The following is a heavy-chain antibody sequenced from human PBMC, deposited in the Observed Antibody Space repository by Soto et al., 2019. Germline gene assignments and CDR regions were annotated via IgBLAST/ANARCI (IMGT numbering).Heavy chain of an antibody. CDR3: AREVPSRYFAL. J-gene: IGHJ2*01. CDR2: INHSGST. D-gene: IGHD3-10*01. V-gene: IGHV4-34*01. Sequence: SETLSLTCAVYGGSFSDYYWSWIRQPPGKGLEWIGEINHSGSTNYNPSLKSRVTISVDTSKNQFSLKLNSVTAADTAVYYCAREVPSRYFALWGRGTSVTVSS. CDR1: GGSFSDYY.